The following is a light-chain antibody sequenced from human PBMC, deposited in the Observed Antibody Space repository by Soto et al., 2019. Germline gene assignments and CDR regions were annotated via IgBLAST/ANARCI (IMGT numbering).Light chain of an antibody. CDR3: QQSCPSALYT. V-gene: IGKV3-20*01. CDR1: QSVINNR. J-gene: IGKJ2*01. Sequence: EIVLTQSPGTLSLSPGERATLSCRASQSVINNRLAWYQQKSGQAPRLLIYGASTRATGIPDRFSGSGSGTEFLLTLSRLEPEDFAVYHCQQSCPSALYTFGQGTKLEIK. CDR2: GAS.